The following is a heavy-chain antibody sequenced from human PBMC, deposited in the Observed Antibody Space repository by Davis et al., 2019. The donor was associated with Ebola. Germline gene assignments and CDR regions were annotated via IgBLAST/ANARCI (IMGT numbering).Heavy chain of an antibody. D-gene: IGHD2-8*02. CDR1: GYSFSSYW. V-gene: IGHV5-51*01. CDR2: IYPGDSDT. J-gene: IGHJ3*02. Sequence: KVSCKGSGYSFSSYWIAWVRQMPGKGLEWMGIIYPGDSDTRYSPSFQGQVTISADKSISTAYLQWSSLKASDTAMYYCASLRRTITGMDDGFDIWGQGTMVTVSS. CDR3: ASLRRTITGMDDGFDI.